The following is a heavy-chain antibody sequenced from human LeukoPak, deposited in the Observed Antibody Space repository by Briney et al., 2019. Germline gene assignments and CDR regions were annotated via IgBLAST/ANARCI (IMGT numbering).Heavy chain of an antibody. J-gene: IGHJ5*02. CDR1: GYTFTSYG. CDR3: ARGVPPYLGYCSSTSCFQLDP. D-gene: IGHD2-2*01. Sequence: ASVKVSCKASGYTFTSYGISWVRQAPGQGLEWMGWISAYNGNTNYAQKLQGRVTMTTDTSTSTAYMELRSLRSDDTAVYYCARGVPPYLGYCSSTSCFQLDPWGQGTLVTVSS. V-gene: IGHV1-18*01. CDR2: ISAYNGNT.